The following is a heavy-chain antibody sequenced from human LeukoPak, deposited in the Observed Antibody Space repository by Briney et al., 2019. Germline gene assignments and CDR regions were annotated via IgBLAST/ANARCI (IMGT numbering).Heavy chain of an antibody. V-gene: IGHV4-39*01. D-gene: IGHD2-15*01. CDR2: IYYSGST. Sequence: PSETLSLTCTVSGGSISNNNYYWAWIRQPPGKGLECIGSIYYSGSTYYNPSLKGRVTISVDTSKNQFSLKLSSVTAADTAVYYCAAKDCSGGSCLTGGWFDPWGQGTLVTVSS. CDR3: AAKDCSGGSCLTGGWFDP. J-gene: IGHJ5*02. CDR1: GGSISNNNYY.